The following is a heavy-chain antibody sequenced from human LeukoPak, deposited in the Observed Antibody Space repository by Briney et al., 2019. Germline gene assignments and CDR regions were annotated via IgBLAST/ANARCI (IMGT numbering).Heavy chain of an antibody. J-gene: IGHJ3*02. CDR1: GGSFSGYY. Sequence: NPSETLSLTCAVYGGSFSGYYWSWIRQPPGKGLEWIGEINHSGSTNYNPSLKSRVTISVDTSKNQFSLKLSSVTAADTAVYYCASWGSGAFDIWGQGTVVTVSS. V-gene: IGHV4-34*01. CDR3: ASWGSGAFDI. D-gene: IGHD7-27*01. CDR2: INHSGST.